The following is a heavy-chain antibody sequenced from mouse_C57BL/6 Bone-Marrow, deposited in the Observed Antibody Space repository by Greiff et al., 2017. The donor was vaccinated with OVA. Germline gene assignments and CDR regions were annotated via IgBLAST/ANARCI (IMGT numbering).Heavy chain of an antibody. J-gene: IGHJ1*03. Sequence: QVQLQQPGAELVKPGASVKLSCKASGYTFTSYWMHWVKQRPGQGLEWIGMIHPNSGSTNYNEKFKSKATLTVDKSSSTAYMQLSSLTSEDSAVYYCARRFTTVVVPYFDVWGTGTTVTVSS. CDR3: ARRFTTVVVPYFDV. D-gene: IGHD1-1*01. CDR1: GYTFTSYW. CDR2: IHPNSGST. V-gene: IGHV1-64*01.